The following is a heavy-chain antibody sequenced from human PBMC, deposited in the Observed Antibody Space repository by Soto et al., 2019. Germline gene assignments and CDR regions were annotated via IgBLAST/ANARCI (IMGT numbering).Heavy chain of an antibody. CDR3: ARVVVDLYYYGMDV. CDR1: GGSISSGGYY. V-gene: IGHV4-31*03. CDR2: IYYSGST. Sequence: SETLSLTCTVSGGSISSGGYYWSWIRQHPGKGLEWIGYIYYSGSTYYNPSLKSRVTISVDTSKNQFSLKLSSVTAADTAVYYCARVVVDLYYYGMDVWGQGTTVTVSS. J-gene: IGHJ6*02. D-gene: IGHD5-12*01.